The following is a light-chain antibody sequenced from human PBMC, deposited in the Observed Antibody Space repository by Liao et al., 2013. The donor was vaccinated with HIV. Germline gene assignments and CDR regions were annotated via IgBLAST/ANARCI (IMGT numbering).Light chain of an antibody. CDR2: QDD. V-gene: IGLV3-1*01. Sequence: SYVLTQPPSVSVAPGQTASITCSGDKLGDKYASWYQQRPGQSPVLVMYQDDKRPSGIPERFSGSNSGNTATLTISGTQAMDEADYYCQVWDNNSYHVVFGGGTKLTVL. CDR3: QVWDNNSYHVV. J-gene: IGLJ2*01. CDR1: KLGDKY.